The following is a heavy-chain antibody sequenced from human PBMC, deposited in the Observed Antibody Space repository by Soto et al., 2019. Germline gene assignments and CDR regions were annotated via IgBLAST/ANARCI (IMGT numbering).Heavy chain of an antibody. D-gene: IGHD3-10*02. CDR3: VKGRRAECSYYYNGMDG. Sequence: GGSLRLSCSASGFTFNKYAMHWVRQAPGTGLQYVSGISATGGSTFHADSVKGRFTISRDDSKDTLFLQMSSLRAEDTAVYYWVKGRRAECSYYYNGMDGWGQGTTVTVSS. V-gene: IGHV3-64D*06. CDR2: ISATGGST. J-gene: IGHJ6*02. CDR1: GFTFNKYA.